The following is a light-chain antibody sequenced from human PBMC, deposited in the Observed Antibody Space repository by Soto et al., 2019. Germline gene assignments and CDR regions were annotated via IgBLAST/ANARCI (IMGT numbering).Light chain of an antibody. CDR1: SSDIGGYNL. Sequence: QSALTRPASVSGSPGQSITISCTGSSSDIGGYNLVSWYQQHPGKAPKLMIFEATKRPSGVSNRFSGSRSGNTASLTISALQAEDEADYSCYSFAGGATFVFGGGTKLTVL. CDR3: YSFAGGATFV. CDR2: EAT. V-gene: IGLV2-23*02. J-gene: IGLJ2*01.